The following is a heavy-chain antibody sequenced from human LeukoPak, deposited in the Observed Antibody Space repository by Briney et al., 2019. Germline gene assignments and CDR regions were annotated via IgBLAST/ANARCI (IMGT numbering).Heavy chain of an antibody. CDR2: IYYSGST. V-gene: IGHV4-39*07. CDR3: ARDRSGYYGSGSYYKGYYYYGMDV. J-gene: IGHJ6*02. Sequence: SETLSLTCTGSGGSISSADKYWSWIRQPPGKGLEWIGSIYYSGSTYYNPSLKSRVTISVDTSKNQFSLKLSSVTAADTAVYYCARDRSGYYGSGSYYKGYYYYGMDVWGQGTTVTVSS. D-gene: IGHD3-10*01. CDR1: GGSISSADKY.